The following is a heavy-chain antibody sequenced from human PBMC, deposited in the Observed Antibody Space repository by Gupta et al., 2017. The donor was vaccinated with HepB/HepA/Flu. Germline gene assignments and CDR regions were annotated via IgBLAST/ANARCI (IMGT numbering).Heavy chain of an antibody. CDR3: ATPYSSSSGPYAFDI. V-gene: IGHV1-69*04. CDR1: GGTFSSYA. CDR2: IIPILGIA. J-gene: IGHJ3*02. Sequence: QVQLVQSGAEVKKPGSSVKVSCKASGGTFSSYAISWVRQAPGQGLEWMGRIIPILGIANYAQKFQGRVTITADKSTSTAYMELSSLRSEDTAVYYCATPYSSSSGPYAFDIWGQGTMVTVSS. D-gene: IGHD6-6*01.